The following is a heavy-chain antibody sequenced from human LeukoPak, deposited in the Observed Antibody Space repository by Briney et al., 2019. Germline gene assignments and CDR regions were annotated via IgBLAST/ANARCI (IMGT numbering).Heavy chain of an antibody. CDR3: ARDSRDGDFDY. Sequence: GGSLRLSCAASGFTFSSYAMTWVRQAPGKGLEWVSAISGSGRSTYYTDSVKGRFTISRDNSKNTLYLQMNSLRAEDTAVYYCARDSRDGDFDYWGQGTLVTVSS. CDR2: ISGSGRST. D-gene: IGHD5-24*01. V-gene: IGHV3-23*01. CDR1: GFTFSSYA. J-gene: IGHJ4*02.